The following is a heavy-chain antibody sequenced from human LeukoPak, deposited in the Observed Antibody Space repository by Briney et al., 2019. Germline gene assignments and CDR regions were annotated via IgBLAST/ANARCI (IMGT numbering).Heavy chain of an antibody. CDR3: ARVRGYYYDSSGSLPYYFDY. D-gene: IGHD3-22*01. Sequence: PGGSLRLSCAASGFTFDDYGMSWVRQAPGKGLEWVSGINWNGGSTGYADSVKGRFTISRDNAKNSLYPQMNSLRAEDTALYHCARVRGYYYDSSGSLPYYFDYWGQGTLVTVSS. J-gene: IGHJ4*02. CDR2: INWNGGST. V-gene: IGHV3-20*01. CDR1: GFTFDDYG.